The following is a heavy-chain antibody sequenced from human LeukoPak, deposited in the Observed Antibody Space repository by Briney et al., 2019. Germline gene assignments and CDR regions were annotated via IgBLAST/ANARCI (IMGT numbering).Heavy chain of an antibody. D-gene: IGHD4-17*01. CDR3: ARGQSGDPGWYFDL. J-gene: IGHJ2*01. CDR2: IYYSGST. Sequence: SEILSLTCTVSGGSISSYYWSWIRQPPGKGLEWIGNIYYSGSTNYNPSLKSRVTISVDTSKNRFSLKLTSLTAADTAVYFCARGQSGDPGWYFDLWGRGTLVTVSS. CDR1: GGSISSYY. V-gene: IGHV4-59*12.